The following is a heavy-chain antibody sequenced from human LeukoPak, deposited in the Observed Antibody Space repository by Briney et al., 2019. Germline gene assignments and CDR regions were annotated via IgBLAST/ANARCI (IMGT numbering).Heavy chain of an antibody. CDR2: IYYSGST. CDR1: GGSISSHY. J-gene: IGHJ4*02. D-gene: IGHD3-3*01. V-gene: IGHV4-59*11. CDR3: ASSFTVALEWLF. Sequence: PSETLSLTCTVSGGSISSHYWSWIRQPPGKGLGWIGYIYYSGSTNYNPSLKSRVTISVDTSKNQFSLKLSSVTAADTAVYYCASSFTVALEWLFWGQGTLVTVSS.